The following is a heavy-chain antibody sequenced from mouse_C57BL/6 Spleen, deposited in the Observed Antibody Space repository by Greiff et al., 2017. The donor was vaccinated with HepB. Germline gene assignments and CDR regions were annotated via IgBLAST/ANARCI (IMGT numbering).Heavy chain of an antibody. CDR1: GYTFTSYW. CDR2: IDPSDSYT. J-gene: IGHJ2*01. D-gene: IGHD4-1*01. V-gene: IGHV1-50*01. CDR3: ATWAEDY. Sequence: QVQLKQPGAELVKPGASVKLSCKASGYTFTSYWMQWVKQRPGQGLEWIGEIDPSDSYTNYNQKFKGKATLTVDTSSSTAYMQLSSLTSEDSAVYYCATWAEDYWGQGTTLTVSS.